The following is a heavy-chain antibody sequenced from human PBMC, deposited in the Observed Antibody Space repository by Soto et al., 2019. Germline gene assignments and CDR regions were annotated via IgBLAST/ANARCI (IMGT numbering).Heavy chain of an antibody. CDR3: ARESLYYDSSGYYYWYAFDI. J-gene: IGHJ3*02. D-gene: IGHD3-22*01. V-gene: IGHV3-30-3*01. CDR1: GFTFSSYA. CDR2: ISYDGSNK. Sequence: QVQLVESGVGVVQPGRSLRLSCAASGFTFSSYAMHWVRQAPGKGLEWVAVISYDGSNKYYADSVKGRFTISRDNSKNTLYLQMNSLRAEDTAVYYCARESLYYDSSGYYYWYAFDIWGQGTMVTVSS.